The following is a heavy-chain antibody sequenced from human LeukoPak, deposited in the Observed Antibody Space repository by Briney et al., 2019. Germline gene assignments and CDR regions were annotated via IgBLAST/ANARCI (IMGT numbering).Heavy chain of an antibody. D-gene: IGHD3-9*01. V-gene: IGHV4-34*01. CDR2: INHSGST. J-gene: IGHJ4*02. Sequence: SETLSLTCTVSGGSISPYYWSWIRQPPGKGLEWIGEINHSGSTNYNPSLKSRVTISVDTSKNQFSLKLSSVTAADTAVYYCARNFDWPKYFDYWGQGTLVTVSS. CDR3: ARNFDWPKYFDY. CDR1: GGSISPYY.